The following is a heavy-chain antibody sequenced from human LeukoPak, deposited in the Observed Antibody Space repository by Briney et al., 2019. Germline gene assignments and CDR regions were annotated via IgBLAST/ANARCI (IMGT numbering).Heavy chain of an antibody. D-gene: IGHD3/OR15-3a*01. CDR2: ISWDCGST. V-gene: IGHV3-43*01. Sequence: GGSLRLSCAASGFTFDDYTMHWVRQAAGKGLEWVSLISWDCGSTYYADSVKGGFTISRENSKNSLYLQMNSLRTEDTALYYCAKDMRDWNYGMDVWGQGTTVTVSS. CDR3: AKDMRDWNYGMDV. J-gene: IGHJ6*02. CDR1: GFTFDDYT.